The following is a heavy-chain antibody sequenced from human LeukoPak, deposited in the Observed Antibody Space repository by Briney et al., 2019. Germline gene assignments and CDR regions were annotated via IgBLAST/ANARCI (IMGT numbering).Heavy chain of an antibody. V-gene: IGHV4-4*02. J-gene: IGHJ4*02. CDR2: IYYSGST. CDR3: ARDQGGDTAMVRYFDY. Sequence: SGTLSLTCAVSGGSISSSNWWSWFRQPPGKGLEWIGSIYYSGSTYYNPSLKSRVTISVDTSKNQFSLKLSSVTAADTAVYYCARDQGGDTAMVRYFDYWGQGTLVTVSS. CDR1: GGSISSSNW. D-gene: IGHD5-18*01.